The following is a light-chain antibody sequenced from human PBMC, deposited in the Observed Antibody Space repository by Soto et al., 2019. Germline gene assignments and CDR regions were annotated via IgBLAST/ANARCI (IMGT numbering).Light chain of an antibody. V-gene: IGKV3-15*01. Sequence: EIVLTQSPATLSMSPGDRTTRSCRASHSISTYLAWYQHKPGQAPRLLIYSASVRAAGVPARFSGSGSGTEFTLTISSLQSEDFAVYYCHQYNDWPRTFGQGTKVDIK. CDR2: SAS. J-gene: IGKJ1*01. CDR1: HSISTY. CDR3: HQYNDWPRT.